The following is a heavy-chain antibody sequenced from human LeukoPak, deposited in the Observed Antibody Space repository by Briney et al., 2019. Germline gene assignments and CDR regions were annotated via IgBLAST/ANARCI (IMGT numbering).Heavy chain of an antibody. J-gene: IGHJ4*02. D-gene: IGHD3-10*01. Sequence: SETLSPTCAVYGGSFSGYYWSWIRQPPGKGLEWIGEINHSGSTNYNPSLKSRVTISVDTSKNQFSLKLSSVTAADTAVYYCARGVPLLRYYFDYWGQGTLVTVSS. CDR2: INHSGST. V-gene: IGHV4-34*01. CDR3: ARGVPLLRYYFDY. CDR1: GGSFSGYY.